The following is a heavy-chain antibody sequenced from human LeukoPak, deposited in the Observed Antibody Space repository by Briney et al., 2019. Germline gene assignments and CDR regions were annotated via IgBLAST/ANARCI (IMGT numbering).Heavy chain of an antibody. J-gene: IGHJ4*02. Sequence: SQTLSLTCAVSGGSISSGGYSWSRIRQPPGKGLEWVGYIYHSGSTYYNPSLKSRVTISVDRSKNQFSLKLSSVTAADTAVYFCARGRYYYDSSGYYRLPYFDYWGQGTLVTVSS. V-gene: IGHV4-30-2*01. CDR3: ARGRYYYDSSGYYRLPYFDY. D-gene: IGHD3-22*01. CDR2: IYHSGST. CDR1: GGSISSGGYS.